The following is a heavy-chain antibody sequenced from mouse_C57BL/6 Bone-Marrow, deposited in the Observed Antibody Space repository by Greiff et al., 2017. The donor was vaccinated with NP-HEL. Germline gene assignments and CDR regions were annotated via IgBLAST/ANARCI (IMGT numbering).Heavy chain of an antibody. D-gene: IGHD4-1*01. CDR3: ARRLLTGFFDY. V-gene: IGHV1-63*01. J-gene: IGHJ2*01. CDR2: IYPGGGYT. Sequence: QVQLQQSGAELVRPGTSVKMSCKASGYTFTNYWIGWAKQRPGHGLEWIGDIYPGGGYTNYNETFKGKATLTADKSSSTAYIQFSSLTSEDSAIYYCARRLLTGFFDYWGQGTTLTVSS. CDR1: GYTFTNYW.